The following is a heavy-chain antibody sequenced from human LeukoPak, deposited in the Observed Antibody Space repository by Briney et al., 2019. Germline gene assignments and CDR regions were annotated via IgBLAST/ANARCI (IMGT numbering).Heavy chain of an antibody. J-gene: IGHJ4*02. V-gene: IGHV1-46*01. Sequence: ASVKVSCKASGYTFTSYYMHWVRQAPGQGLEWMGIINLNCGSKNYEQKCRGRVTMISDTSTSTVYMELSSLKSEDTAVYYCARGSSLVVVTAIPFDYWGQGTLVTVSS. CDR2: INLNCGSK. CDR3: ARGSSLVVVTAIPFDY. CDR1: GYTFTSYY. D-gene: IGHD2-21*02.